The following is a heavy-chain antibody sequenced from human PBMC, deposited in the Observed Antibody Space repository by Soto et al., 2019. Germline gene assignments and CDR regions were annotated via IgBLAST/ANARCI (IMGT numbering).Heavy chain of an antibody. V-gene: IGHV3-11*01. Sequence: GGSLRLSYAACRFTFSDYYMSWIRQAPGKGLEWVSYISSSGSTTYYADSLKGRFTISRDNSKNTLYLQMNSLRAEDTAVYYCAKNVWGITIFGCMDVWGQGTTITVSS. CDR1: RFTFSDYY. CDR2: ISSSGSTT. D-gene: IGHD3-9*01. CDR3: AKNVWGITIFGCMDV. J-gene: IGHJ6*02.